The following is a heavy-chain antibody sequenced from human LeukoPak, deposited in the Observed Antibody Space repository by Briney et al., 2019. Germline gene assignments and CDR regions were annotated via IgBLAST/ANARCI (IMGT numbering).Heavy chain of an antibody. Sequence: PGGSLRLSCAASGFTFSSYGMHWVRQAPGKGLEWVAVISYHGSNKYYADSVKGRFTISRDNSKNTLYLQMNSLRAEDTAVYYCAKEGPSRDRDWNYVRVLTLDYWGQGTLVTVSS. D-gene: IGHD1-7*01. CDR2: ISYHGSNK. V-gene: IGHV3-30*18. CDR1: GFTFSSYG. CDR3: AKEGPSRDRDWNYVRVLTLDY. J-gene: IGHJ4*02.